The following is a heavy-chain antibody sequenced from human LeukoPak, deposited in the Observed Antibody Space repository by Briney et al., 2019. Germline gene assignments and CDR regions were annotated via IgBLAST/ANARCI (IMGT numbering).Heavy chain of an antibody. V-gene: IGHV3-48*03. D-gene: IGHD3-16*01. CDR3: ARDPWGGYFDY. CDR1: GFTFSSYE. Sequence: PGGSLRLSCAASGFTFSSYEMNWVRQAPGKGLEWVSYISSCGSTIYYADSVKGRFTISRDNAKNSLYLQMNSLRAEDTAVYYCARDPWGGYFDYWGQGTLVTVSS. J-gene: IGHJ4*02. CDR2: ISSCGSTI.